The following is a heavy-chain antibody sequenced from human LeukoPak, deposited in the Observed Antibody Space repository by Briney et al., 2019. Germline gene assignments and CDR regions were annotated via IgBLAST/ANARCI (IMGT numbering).Heavy chain of an antibody. CDR3: ARQYSSSSHYDY. D-gene: IGHD6-6*01. J-gene: IGHJ4*02. CDR2: IYTSGST. Sequence: SETLSLTCTISGGSISSYYWSWIRQPPGKGLEWIGYIYTSGSTNYNPSLKCRVTISAGTSKNQFSLKLLSVTGADTAVYYCARQYSSSSHYDYWGQGTLVTVSS. CDR1: GGSISSYY. V-gene: IGHV4-4*09.